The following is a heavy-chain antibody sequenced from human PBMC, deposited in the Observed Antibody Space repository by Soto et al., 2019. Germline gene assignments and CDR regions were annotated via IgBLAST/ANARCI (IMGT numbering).Heavy chain of an antibody. J-gene: IGHJ4*02. CDR2: FDPEDGET. CDR3: ATGTTSSGWYYFDY. CDR1: GYTLTELS. Sequence: ASVKVSCKVSGYTLTELSMHWLRQAPGKGLEWMGGFDPEDGETIYAQKFQGRVTMTEDTSTDTAYMELSSLRSEDTAVYYCATGTTSSGWYYFDYWGQGTLVTVSS. D-gene: IGHD6-19*01. V-gene: IGHV1-24*01.